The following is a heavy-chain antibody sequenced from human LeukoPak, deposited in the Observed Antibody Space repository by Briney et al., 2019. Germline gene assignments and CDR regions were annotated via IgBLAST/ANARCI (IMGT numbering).Heavy chain of an antibody. CDR2: IHSAGDT. CDR1: GFTVSSNY. CDR3: ARGQGLQLKSGSDY. V-gene: IGHV3-53*01. J-gene: IGHJ4*02. D-gene: IGHD5-24*01. Sequence: GGSLRLSCAASGFTVSSNYMSWVRQAPGKGLEWVSVIHSAGDTYYADSVKGRFTISRDNAKNSLFLQMNSPRADDTAVYYCARGQGLQLKSGSDYWGQGTLVTVSS.